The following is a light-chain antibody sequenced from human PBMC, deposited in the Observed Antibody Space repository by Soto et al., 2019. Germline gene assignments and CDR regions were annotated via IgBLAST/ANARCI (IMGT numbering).Light chain of an antibody. CDR1: SSNIGAGYD. CDR2: GNS. Sequence: QPVLTQPPSVSGAPGQRVTISCTGSSSNIGAGYDVHWYQQLPGTAPKLLIYGNSIRPSGVPDRFSGSKSGTSASLAITGLQAEDEADYYCQSYDSSLSAPYVFGTGTKVTVL. CDR3: QSYDSSLSAPYV. J-gene: IGLJ1*01. V-gene: IGLV1-40*01.